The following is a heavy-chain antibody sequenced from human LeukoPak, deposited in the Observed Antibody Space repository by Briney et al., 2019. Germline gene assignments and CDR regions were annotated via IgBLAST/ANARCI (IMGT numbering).Heavy chain of an antibody. V-gene: IGHV1-2*02. J-gene: IGHJ6*02. CDR3: ARVDYNYYGMDV. CDR2: INPNSGGT. CDR1: GYTFTSYY. Sequence: ASVKVSCKASGYTFTSYYMHWVRQAPGQGLEWMGWINPNSGGTNYAQKFQGRVTMTRDTSISTAYMELSRLRSDDTAVHYCARVDYNYYGMDVWGQGTTVTVSS.